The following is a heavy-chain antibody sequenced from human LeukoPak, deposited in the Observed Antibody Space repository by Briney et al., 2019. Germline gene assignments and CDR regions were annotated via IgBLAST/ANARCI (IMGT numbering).Heavy chain of an antibody. V-gene: IGHV3-30*03. CDR3: ARRARAQYYFDY. Sequence: GRSLRLSCAASGFTFSSYGMHWVRQAPGKGLEWVAVISYDGSNKYYADSVKGRFTISRDNAKNSLFLQMNSLRAEDTAVYYCARRARAQYYFDYWGQGTLVTVSS. CDR1: GFTFSSYG. D-gene: IGHD6-6*01. J-gene: IGHJ4*02. CDR2: ISYDGSNK.